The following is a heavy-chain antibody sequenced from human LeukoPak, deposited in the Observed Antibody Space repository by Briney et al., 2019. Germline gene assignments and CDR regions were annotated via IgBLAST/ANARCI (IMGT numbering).Heavy chain of an antibody. V-gene: IGHV1-69*05. J-gene: IGHJ5*02. Sequence: SVKVSCKASGGTFSSYAISWVRQAPGQGLEWMGGIIPIFGTANYAQKFQGRVTITTDESTSTAYMELSSLRSEDMAVYYCAREGPRELDGWFDPWGQGTLVTVSS. CDR3: AREGPRELDGWFDP. CDR1: GGTFSSYA. CDR2: IIPIFGTA. D-gene: IGHD3-10*01.